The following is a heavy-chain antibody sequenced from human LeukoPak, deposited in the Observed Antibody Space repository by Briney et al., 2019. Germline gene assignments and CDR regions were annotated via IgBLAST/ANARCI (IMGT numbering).Heavy chain of an antibody. CDR1: GFPFEDYG. J-gene: IGHJ6*02. V-gene: IGHV3-20*03. CDR3: ARGPRLERHGMDV. CDR2: INWNGGST. D-gene: IGHD1-1*01. Sequence: PGGSLRLSFAASGFPFEDYGMSGVRQAPGKGLEWVSGINWNGGSTGYADSVKGRFTISRDNAKNTLYLQMNSLRAEDTAVYFCARGPRLERHGMDVWGQGTTVTVS.